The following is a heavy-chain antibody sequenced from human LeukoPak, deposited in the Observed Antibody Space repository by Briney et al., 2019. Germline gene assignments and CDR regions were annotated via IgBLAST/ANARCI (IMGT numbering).Heavy chain of an antibody. V-gene: IGHV1-2*02. CDR2: INPNSGGT. CDR3: ARVFSATSSSSNEY. D-gene: IGHD6-6*01. J-gene: IGHJ4*02. Sequence: ASVKVSCKASGYTFTGYYMHWVRQAPGQGLEWMGWINPNSGGTNYAQKFQGRVTVTRDTSISTAYMELSRLRSDDTAVYYCARVFSATSSSSNEYWGQGTLVTVSS. CDR1: GYTFTGYY.